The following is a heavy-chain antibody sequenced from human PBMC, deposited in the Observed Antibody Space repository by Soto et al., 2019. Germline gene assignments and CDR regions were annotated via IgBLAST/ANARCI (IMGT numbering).Heavy chain of an antibody. J-gene: IGHJ4*02. V-gene: IGHV3-30*18. Sequence: VGSLRLSCTVSGFNFSNYGMHWVRQAPGKGLEWVSAISHDGNNKYYADPVRGRFTISRDNSKKTLYLRLNSLRREDTAVYYCAKDRRQWFGEDFRHCGQRTLVTVSS. CDR2: ISHDGNNK. CDR1: GFNFSNYG. CDR3: AKDRRQWFGEDFRH. D-gene: IGHD3-10*01.